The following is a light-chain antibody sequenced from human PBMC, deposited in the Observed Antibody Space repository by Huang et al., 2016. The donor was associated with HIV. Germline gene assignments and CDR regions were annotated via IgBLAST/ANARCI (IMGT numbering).Light chain of an antibody. CDR3: QQSYTTPLT. Sequence: DIQMTQSPSSLSASVGDRVTITCRASQNINTYLNWYHQKPGKDPEHLNYAAFGLQSGVPSRFRGGGSGTDFTLTISSLRPEDFGSFYCQQSYTTPLTFGGGTKVEIK. CDR2: AAF. CDR1: QNINTY. V-gene: IGKV1-39*01. J-gene: IGKJ4*01.